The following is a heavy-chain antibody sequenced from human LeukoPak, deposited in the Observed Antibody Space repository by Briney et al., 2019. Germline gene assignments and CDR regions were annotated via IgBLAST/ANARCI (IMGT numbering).Heavy chain of an antibody. V-gene: IGHV3-9*01. CDR3: ARAPPSGDFFDY. CDR1: GFTFDDYA. J-gene: IGHJ4*02. Sequence: PGGSLRLSCAASGFTFDDYAMHWVRQAPGKGLEWVSGISWNSGSIGYADSVKGRFTISRDNSKNTLYLQMNSLRAEDTAVYYCARAPPSGDFFDYWGQGTLVTVSS. D-gene: IGHD3-10*01. CDR2: ISWNSGSI.